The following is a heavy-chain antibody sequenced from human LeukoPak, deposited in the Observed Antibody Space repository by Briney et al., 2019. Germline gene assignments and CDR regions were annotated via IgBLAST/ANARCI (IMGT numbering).Heavy chain of an antibody. Sequence: GGSLRLSCAASGLTFSSYWMSWVRQAPGKGLEWVANIKQDGSEKYHVDSVKGRFTISRDNAKNSLYLQMNSLRAEDTAVYYCARDFSYDILTGYNKPFDYWGQGTLVTVSS. CDR2: IKQDGSEK. CDR1: GLTFSSYW. D-gene: IGHD3-9*01. CDR3: ARDFSYDILTGYNKPFDY. J-gene: IGHJ4*02. V-gene: IGHV3-7*04.